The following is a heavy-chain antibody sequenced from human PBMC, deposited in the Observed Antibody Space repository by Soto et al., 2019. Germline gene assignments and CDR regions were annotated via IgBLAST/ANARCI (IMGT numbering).Heavy chain of an antibody. CDR2: ISAYNGNT. CDR1: GYAFTSYG. CDR3: ARDGLVVAAPTPSDV. V-gene: IGHV1-18*01. J-gene: IGHJ6*02. Sequence: SLRVPCTASGYAFTSYGISWVRQAPGQGLEWMGCISAYNGNTNYAQKLQGRVTMTTDTSTSTAYMELRSLRSDDTAVYYCARDGLVVAAPTPSDVWGQGTTVTVSS. D-gene: IGHD2-15*01.